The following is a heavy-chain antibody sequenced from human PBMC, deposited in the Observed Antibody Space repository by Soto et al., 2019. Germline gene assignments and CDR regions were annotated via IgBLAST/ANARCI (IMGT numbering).Heavy chain of an antibody. J-gene: IGHJ4*02. Sequence: EVQLLESGGGLVQPGGSLRLSCAASGLIFSNYKMHWVRQAPGKGLVWVSRINTDGSIIDYADSVKGRFTVSRDNAKNTLYLQMNSLRADDTAVYYCARDTDGLHYWGQGTLVTVSS. CDR1: GLIFSNYK. CDR3: ARDTDGLHY. V-gene: IGHV3-74*01. CDR2: INTDGSII.